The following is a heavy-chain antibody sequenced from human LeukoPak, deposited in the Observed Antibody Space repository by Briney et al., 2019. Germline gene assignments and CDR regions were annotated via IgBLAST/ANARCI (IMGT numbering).Heavy chain of an antibody. CDR1: GGSISSYY. CDR3: ASGTTDIVVVPDTLRNYYFDY. V-gene: IGHV4-59*01. D-gene: IGHD2-2*01. CDR2: IYYSGST. Sequence: SETLSLTCTVSGGSISSYYWSWIRQPPGKGLEWIGYIYYSGSTNYNPSLKSRVTISVDTSKNQFSLKLSSVTAEDTAVYYCASGTTDIVVVPDTLRNYYFDYWGQGTLVTVSS. J-gene: IGHJ4*02.